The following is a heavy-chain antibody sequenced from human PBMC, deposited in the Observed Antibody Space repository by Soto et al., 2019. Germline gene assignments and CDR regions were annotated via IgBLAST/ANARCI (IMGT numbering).Heavy chain of an antibody. D-gene: IGHD2-8*01. CDR2: IAVGSGYT. CDR1: GFTFTSSA. Sequence: VKVSCKASGFTFTSSAFQWVRQARGQRLEWIGWIAVGSGYTNYAQRFQDRVTLTRDMSTATTYMELSRLTPEDTAIYYCAADATAWQQMVPSDYWGHGTLVTFSS. CDR3: AADATAWQQMVPSDY. V-gene: IGHV1-58*01. J-gene: IGHJ4*01.